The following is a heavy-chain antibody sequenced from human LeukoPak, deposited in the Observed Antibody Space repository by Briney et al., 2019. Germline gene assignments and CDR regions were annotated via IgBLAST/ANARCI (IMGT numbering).Heavy chain of an antibody. V-gene: IGHV4-4*02. CDR2: ISHSGST. CDR1: GGSISSSNW. Sequence: PSETLSLTCGVSGGSISSSNWWSWVRQPPRKGLDWIGEISHSGSTNYNQSLKSRVTLSVDKSKNQFSLKLSSVTAADTAVYYCARHHYDILTAPMDVWGQGTTVTVSS. D-gene: IGHD3-9*01. J-gene: IGHJ6*02. CDR3: ARHHYDILTAPMDV.